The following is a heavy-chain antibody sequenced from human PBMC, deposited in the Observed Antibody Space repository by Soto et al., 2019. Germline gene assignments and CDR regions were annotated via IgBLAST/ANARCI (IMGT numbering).Heavy chain of an antibody. D-gene: IGHD3-10*01. CDR2: IYHSGST. CDR1: GDYMNSGYY. J-gene: IGHJ4*02. Sequence: QALTCGVSGDYMNSGYYEGWILRPPGKGLEWIGSIYHSGSTYYNPSLKSRVTISVDTSKNQFSLKLSSVTAADTAVYYCARVSGSGTQSAFFFDYWGQGTLVTAPQ. CDR3: ARVSGSGTQSAFFFDY. V-gene: IGHV4-38-2*01.